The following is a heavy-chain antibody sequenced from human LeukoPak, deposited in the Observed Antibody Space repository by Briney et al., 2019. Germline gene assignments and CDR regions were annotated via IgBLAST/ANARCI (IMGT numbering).Heavy chain of an antibody. CDR2: IKQDGRDK. J-gene: IGHJ3*02. V-gene: IGHV3-7*01. CDR3: ARNLRDPPDDSSGYRASDI. Sequence: GGSLRLSCAASGFTFSNYWMNWVRQAPGKGLEWVANIKQDGRDKYYVDSVKGRFTISRDNGKNSLYLQMNSLRAEDTAVYYCARNLRDPPDDSSGYRASDIWGQGTMVTVSS. D-gene: IGHD3-22*01. CDR1: GFTFSNYW.